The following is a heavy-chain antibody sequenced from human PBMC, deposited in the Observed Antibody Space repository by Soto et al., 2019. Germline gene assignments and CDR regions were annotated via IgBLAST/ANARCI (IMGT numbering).Heavy chain of an antibody. D-gene: IGHD5-12*01. J-gene: IGHJ4*02. V-gene: IGHV4-4*09. CDR3: ARRGYDGHSGSSDN. Sequence: SETLSLTCTVSGISISSYSWSWIRQPPGKGLEWIGDIYNGGGTNYNPSLKSRVTISLDTSKNHLSLKLSSVTAADTAVYYCARRGYDGHSGSSDNWGQGTLVTVSS. CDR1: GISISSYS. CDR2: IYNGGGT.